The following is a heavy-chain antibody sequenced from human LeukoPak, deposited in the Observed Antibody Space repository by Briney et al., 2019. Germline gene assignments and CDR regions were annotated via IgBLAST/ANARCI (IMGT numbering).Heavy chain of an antibody. CDR2: INPNSGGT. D-gene: IGHD3-10*01. CDR1: GYTFTGYY. Sequence: GASVKVSCKSSGYTFTGYYMHWVRQAPGQGLEWMGWINPNSGGTNYAQKFQGRVTMTRDTSISTAYMELSRLRSDDTAVYYCARGRTYCSGSYPLDLDYWGQGTLVTVSS. CDR3: ARGRTYCSGSYPLDLDY. V-gene: IGHV1-2*02. J-gene: IGHJ4*02.